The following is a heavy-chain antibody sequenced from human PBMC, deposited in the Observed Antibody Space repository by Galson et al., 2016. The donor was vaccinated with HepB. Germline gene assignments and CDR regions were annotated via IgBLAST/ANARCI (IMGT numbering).Heavy chain of an antibody. Sequence: SLRLSCAASGFTFSDCAMTWVRQAPGKGLEWVSAITGGGKHTYYADSVKGRFTISRDNSKNTQSLQMSSLRAEDTAVYYCATSISRSGSDWRITDYWGQGTLVTVSS. CDR2: ITGGGKHT. V-gene: IGHV3-23*01. CDR3: ATSISRSGSDWRITDY. D-gene: IGHD5-12*01. CDR1: GFTFSDCA. J-gene: IGHJ4*02.